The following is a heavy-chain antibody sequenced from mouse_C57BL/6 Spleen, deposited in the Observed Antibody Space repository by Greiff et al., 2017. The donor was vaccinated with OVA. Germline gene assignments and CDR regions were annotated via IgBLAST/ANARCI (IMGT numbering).Heavy chain of an antibody. CDR2: IYPGSGST. D-gene: IGHD2-3*01. V-gene: IGHV1-55*01. J-gene: IGHJ3*01. CDR1: GYTFTSYW. CDR3: GRGSDDGYYVAY. Sequence: QVQLQQPGAELVKPGASVKLSCKASGYTFTSYWITWVKQRPGQGLEWIGDIYPGSGSTNYNEKFKSKATLTVDTSSSTAYMQLSSLTSEDSAVYYCGRGSDDGYYVAYWGQGTLVTVSA.